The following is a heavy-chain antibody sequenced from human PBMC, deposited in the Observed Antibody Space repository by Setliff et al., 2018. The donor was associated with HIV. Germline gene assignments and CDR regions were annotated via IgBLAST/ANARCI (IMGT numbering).Heavy chain of an antibody. D-gene: IGHD5-12*01. CDR2: TNQSGGI. Sequence: SETLSLTCAVSGGSFSGYYWSWIRQPPGKGLEWIGETNQSGGINYNPSLESRVTISIDTFKNQFSMKLYSVTAADTAVYYCATASGYDLFMGAFDIWGQGTMVTVSS. V-gene: IGHV4-34*01. CDR3: ATASGYDLFMGAFDI. CDR1: GGSFSGYY. J-gene: IGHJ3*02.